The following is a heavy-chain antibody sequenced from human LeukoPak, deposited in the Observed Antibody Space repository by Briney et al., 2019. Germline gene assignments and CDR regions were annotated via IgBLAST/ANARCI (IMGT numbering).Heavy chain of an antibody. Sequence: PSETLSLTCTVSGYSISSGYYWGWIRQPPGKGLEWIGSIYYSGSTFYNPSLKSRVTISVDTSKNQFSLKLSSVTAADTAVYYCASEEKYSGYGGYFDYWGQGTLVTVSS. V-gene: IGHV4-38-2*02. CDR2: IYYSGST. D-gene: IGHD5-12*01. CDR3: ASEEKYSGYGGYFDY. CDR1: GYSISSGYY. J-gene: IGHJ4*02.